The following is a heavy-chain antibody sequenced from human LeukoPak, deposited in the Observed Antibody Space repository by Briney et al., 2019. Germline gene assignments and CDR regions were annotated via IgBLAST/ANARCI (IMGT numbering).Heavy chain of an antibody. CDR3: ARDEEAEAFDI. D-gene: IGHD1-14*01. CDR1: GGSMSGAY. CDR2: IYYSGST. J-gene: IGHJ3*02. Sequence: SETLSLTCTVSGGSMSGAYWSWIRQPPGKGLEWIGSIYYSGSTYYNPSLKSRVTISVDTSKNQFSLKLSSVTAADTAVYYCARDEEAEAFDIWGQGTMVTVSS. V-gene: IGHV4-59*12.